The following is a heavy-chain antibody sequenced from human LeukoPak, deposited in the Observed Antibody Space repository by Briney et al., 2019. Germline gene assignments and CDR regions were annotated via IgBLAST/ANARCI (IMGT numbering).Heavy chain of an antibody. V-gene: IGHV7-4-1*02. Sequence: VASVKVSCKASGGTFSSYAISWVRQAPGQGLEWMGWMNTNTGNPTYDQGFTGRFVFSLDTSVSTTYLQLSSLKAEDTAVYYCARGGYCSGGSCSSAGLSHWGQGTLVTVSS. J-gene: IGHJ4*02. CDR1: GGTFSSYA. CDR2: MNTNTGNP. CDR3: ARGGYCSGGSCSSAGLSH. D-gene: IGHD2-15*01.